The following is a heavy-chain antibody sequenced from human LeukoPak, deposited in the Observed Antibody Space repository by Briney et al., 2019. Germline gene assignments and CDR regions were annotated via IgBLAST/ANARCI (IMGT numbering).Heavy chain of an antibody. CDR3: AAYSGSYGGSFDY. V-gene: IGHV1-2*02. D-gene: IGHD1-26*01. CDR1: GYTFTDYY. Sequence: ASVKVSCKASGYTFTDYYMNWVRQAPGQGLEWMGWINPNSGGTNSAQKFQGRVTMTRDTSINTAYMELNRLTSDDTAVYYCAAYSGSYGGSFDYWGQGTLVTVSS. J-gene: IGHJ4*02. CDR2: INPNSGGT.